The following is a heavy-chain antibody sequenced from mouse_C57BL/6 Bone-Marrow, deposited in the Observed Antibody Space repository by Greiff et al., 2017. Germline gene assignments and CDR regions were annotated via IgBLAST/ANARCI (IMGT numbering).Heavy chain of an antibody. CDR3: GREEGGNVFAY. Sequence: VQLQESGAELARPGASVKLSCKASGYTFTSYGISWVKQRTGQGLEWIGEIYPRSGNTYYNEKFKGQATLTEDTYSSTAYMELRSLTSEDAAVYFCGREEGGNVFAYWGQGTLVTVSA. CDR1: GYTFTSYG. D-gene: IGHD2-1*01. CDR2: IYPRSGNT. V-gene: IGHV1-81*01. J-gene: IGHJ3*01.